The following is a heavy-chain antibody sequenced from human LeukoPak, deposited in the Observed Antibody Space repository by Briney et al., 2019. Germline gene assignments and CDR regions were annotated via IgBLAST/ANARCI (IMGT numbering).Heavy chain of an antibody. J-gene: IGHJ4*02. CDR2: ISGSGGST. V-gene: IGHV3-23*01. CDR1: GFTFSSYA. Sequence: GGSLRLSCAASGFTFSSYAMSWVRQAPGKGLEWVSAISGSGGSTYYADSVKGRFTISRDNSKNTLYLQMNSLRAEDTAVYYCAASLPNIVVVPATKGPFGYWGQGALVTVSS. D-gene: IGHD2-2*01. CDR3: AASLPNIVVVPATKGPFGY.